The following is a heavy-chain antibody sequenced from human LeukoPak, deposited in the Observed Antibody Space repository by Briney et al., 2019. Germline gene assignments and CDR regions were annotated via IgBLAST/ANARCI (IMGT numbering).Heavy chain of an antibody. CDR1: GFTFSSYW. J-gene: IGHJ4*02. CDR2: INSDGSST. D-gene: IGHD3-3*01. Sequence: AGGSLRLSCAASGFTFSSYWMHWVRQAPGKGLVWVSRINSDGSSTSYADSVKGRFTISRDNAKNTLYLQMNSLRAEDTAVYYCARDGAVTYYDFWSGQYYFDYWDQGTLVTVSS. CDR3: ARDGAVTYYDFWSGQYYFDY. V-gene: IGHV3-74*01.